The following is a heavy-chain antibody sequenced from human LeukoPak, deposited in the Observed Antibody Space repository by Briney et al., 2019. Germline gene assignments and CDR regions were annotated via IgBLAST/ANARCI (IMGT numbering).Heavy chain of an antibody. J-gene: IGHJ5*02. CDR1: GGTFSSYA. Sequence: SVKVSCKASGGTFSSYAISWVRQAPGQGLEWMGGIIPIFGTANYAQKFQGRVTITADESTSTAYMELSSLRSEDTAVYCCARAQPPHLSTVVVAATSWFDPWGQGTLVTVSS. V-gene: IGHV1-69*13. CDR3: ARAQPPHLSTVVVAATSWFDP. D-gene: IGHD2-15*01. CDR2: IIPIFGTA.